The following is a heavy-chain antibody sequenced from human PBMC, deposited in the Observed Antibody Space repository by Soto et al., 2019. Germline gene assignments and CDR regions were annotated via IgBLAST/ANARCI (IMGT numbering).Heavy chain of an antibody. V-gene: IGHV1-8*01. D-gene: IGHD1-26*01. CDR3: ARERETRGFVP. Sequence: QVQLVQSGAEVKKPGASVKVSCKASGYTFTSYDINWVRQATGQGLEWMGWMNPNSGNAGYAQRFQGRVTMSRNTAITTAYLELSSLRSEDTAVYYCARERETRGFVPWGQGTLVTVSS. J-gene: IGHJ5*02. CDR1: GYTFTSYD. CDR2: MNPNSGNA.